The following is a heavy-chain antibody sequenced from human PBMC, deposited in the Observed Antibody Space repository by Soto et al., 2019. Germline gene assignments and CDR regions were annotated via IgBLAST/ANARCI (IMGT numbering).Heavy chain of an antibody. CDR2: MNPNSGNT. CDR1: GYTFTSYD. J-gene: IGHJ6*03. Sequence: QVQLVQSGAEVKKPGASVKVSCKASGYTFTSYDLNWVRQATGQGLEWMGWMNPNSGNTGYAQKFQGRVTMTRNTSIRTAYMELRSLRSEDTAVYYCARLGLQTINPDYYYYMDVWGKGTPVTVCS. V-gene: IGHV1-8*01. D-gene: IGHD4-4*01. CDR3: ARLGLQTINPDYYYYMDV.